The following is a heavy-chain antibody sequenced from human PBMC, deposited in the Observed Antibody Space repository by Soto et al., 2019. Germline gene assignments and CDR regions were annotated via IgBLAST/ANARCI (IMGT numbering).Heavy chain of an antibody. CDR3: ARVPGATTRQGYYYYYMDV. Sequence: SETLSLTCTVSGGSISSYYWSWIRQPPGKGLEWIGYIYYSGSTNYNPSLKSRVTISVDTSKNQFSLKLSSVTAADTAVYYCARVPGATTRQGYYYYYMDVWGKGTTVTVSS. J-gene: IGHJ6*03. V-gene: IGHV4-59*01. D-gene: IGHD1-1*01. CDR1: GGSISSYY. CDR2: IYYSGST.